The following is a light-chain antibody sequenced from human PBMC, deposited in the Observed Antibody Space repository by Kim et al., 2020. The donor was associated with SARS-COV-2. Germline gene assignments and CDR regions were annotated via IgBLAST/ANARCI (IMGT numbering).Light chain of an antibody. CDR2: DAS. J-gene: IGKJ4*01. Sequence: VSPGERATLSCRASQTVSTRLAWYQQKPGQAPRLLIYDASTRATGVPDRFSVSGSETEFTLTISSLQSEDIAVYYCQQYDKWALTFGGGTKVDIK. V-gene: IGKV3-15*01. CDR3: QQYDKWALT. CDR1: QTVSTR.